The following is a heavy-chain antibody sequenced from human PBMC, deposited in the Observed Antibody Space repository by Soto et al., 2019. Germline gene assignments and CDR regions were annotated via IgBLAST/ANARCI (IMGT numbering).Heavy chain of an antibody. V-gene: IGHV4-34*01. Sequence: QVQLQQWGAGLLKPSETLSLTCAVYGGSFSGYYWSWIRQPPGKGLEWIGEINHSGSTNYNPSLKSRVTISVDTAKNQFSLKLSSVNAADTAVYYCARGRSETGTRGWFDPWGQGTLVTVSS. D-gene: IGHD1-7*01. CDR2: INHSGST. J-gene: IGHJ5*02. CDR3: ARGRSETGTRGWFDP. CDR1: GGSFSGYY.